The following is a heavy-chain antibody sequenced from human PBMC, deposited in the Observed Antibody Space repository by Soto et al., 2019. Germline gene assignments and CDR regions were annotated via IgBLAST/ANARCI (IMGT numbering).Heavy chain of an antibody. Sequence: QVQLVESGGGVVQPGRSLRLSCAVSGFTFSSYGMHWVRQAPGKGLEWVAVIWYDGRNKDYADSVKGRFTISRDNSKNTLYLQMNSLGVEDTAVYYCARDHYRMTTVTTVDCWGQGTLVTVSS. CDR3: ARDHYRMTTVTTVDC. CDR2: IWYDGRNK. D-gene: IGHD4-17*01. V-gene: IGHV3-33*01. CDR1: GFTFSSYG. J-gene: IGHJ4*02.